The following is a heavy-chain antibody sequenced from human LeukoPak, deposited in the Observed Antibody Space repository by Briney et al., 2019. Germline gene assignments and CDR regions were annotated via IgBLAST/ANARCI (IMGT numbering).Heavy chain of an antibody. V-gene: IGHV3-53*01. J-gene: IGHJ4*02. CDR3: ARGGGGGNPFDY. Sequence: GGSLRLSCAVSGFSVSNNYMSWVRQAPGKGLAWVSVIYSDGNTYYAESVKGRFTISRDNSKNTLYLQMNSLRAEDTAVYYCARGGGGGNPFDYRGQGTLVTVSS. D-gene: IGHD4-23*01. CDR2: IYSDGNT. CDR1: GFSVSNNY.